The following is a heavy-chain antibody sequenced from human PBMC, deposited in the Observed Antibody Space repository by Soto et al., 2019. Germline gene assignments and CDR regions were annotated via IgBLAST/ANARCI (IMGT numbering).Heavy chain of an antibody. V-gene: IGHV3-72*01. CDR2: TRDKAHSYTT. Sequence: EVQLVESGGGLVQPGGSLRLSCEASGFTLSDQYMDWVRQAPGKGLEWVGRTRDKAHSYTTEYAASVKGRFTISRDDSKNSLHLQMNSLKTEDTAVYYCARGGVRTNDHYDMDVWGQGTTVTVSS. CDR3: ARGGVRTNDHYDMDV. CDR1: GFTLSDQY. J-gene: IGHJ6*02. D-gene: IGHD1-1*01.